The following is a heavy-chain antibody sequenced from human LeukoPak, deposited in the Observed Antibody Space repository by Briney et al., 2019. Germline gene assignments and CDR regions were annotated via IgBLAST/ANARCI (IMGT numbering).Heavy chain of an antibody. Sequence: GGSLRLSCAASGFTFSSFAMSWVRQAPGKGLEWVSAISGSGGSRYYADSVQGRYRISRDNSKNTLYLQMNSLRAEDTAAYYCARMMYSSGWLAYFDYWGQGTLVTVSS. CDR2: ISGSGGSR. V-gene: IGHV3-23*01. CDR1: GFTFSSFA. CDR3: ARMMYSSGWLAYFDY. D-gene: IGHD6-19*01. J-gene: IGHJ4*02.